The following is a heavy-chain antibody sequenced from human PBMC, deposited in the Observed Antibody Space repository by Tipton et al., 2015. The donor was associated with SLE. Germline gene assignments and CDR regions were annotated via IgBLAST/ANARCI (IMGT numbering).Heavy chain of an antibody. CDR3: ATHVGNALDY. CDR2: ISYDASNK. Sequence: SLRLSCAASEFTFSNYAMHWVRQAPGKGLEWVAVISYDASNKNYADSVKGRFTISRDNHKNTLYLQMDSLRDEDTAVYYCATHVGNALDYWGQGTLVSVSS. J-gene: IGHJ4*02. V-gene: IGHV3-30*14. CDR1: EFTFSNYA.